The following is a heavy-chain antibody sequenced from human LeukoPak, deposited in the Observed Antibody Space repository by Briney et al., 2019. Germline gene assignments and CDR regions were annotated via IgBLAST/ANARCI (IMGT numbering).Heavy chain of an antibody. D-gene: IGHD3-22*01. J-gene: IGHJ4*02. V-gene: IGHV1-3*01. CDR3: ARDLIYYDSSGYRGEYYFDY. Sequence: KVSCKASGYTFXSYAMHWVRQAPGQRLEWMGXXNAGNGNTKYSQKFQGRVTITRDTSASTAYMELSSLRSEDTAVYYCARDLIYYDSSGYRGEYYFDYWGQGTLVTVSS. CDR2: XNAGNGNT. CDR1: GYTFXSYA.